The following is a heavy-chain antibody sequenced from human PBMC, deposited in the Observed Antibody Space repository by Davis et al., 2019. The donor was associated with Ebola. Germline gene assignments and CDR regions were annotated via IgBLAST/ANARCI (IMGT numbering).Heavy chain of an antibody. V-gene: IGHV4-39*07. Sequence: SETLSLTCTVSGGSISSSSYYWSWIRQPPGKGLEWIGEINHSGSTNYNPSLKSRVTISVDTSKNQFSLKLSSVTAADTAVYYCARGRGIAVAGIRFDYWGQGTLVTVSS. J-gene: IGHJ4*02. CDR3: ARGRGIAVAGIRFDY. D-gene: IGHD6-19*01. CDR1: GGSISSSSYY. CDR2: INHSGST.